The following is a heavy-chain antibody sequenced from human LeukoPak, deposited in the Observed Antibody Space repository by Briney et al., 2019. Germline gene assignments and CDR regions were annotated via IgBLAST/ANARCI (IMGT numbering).Heavy chain of an antibody. D-gene: IGHD3-3*01. Sequence: ASVKVSCKASGYTFTSYYMHWVRQAPGQGLEWMGIINPSGGSTSYAQKFQGRVTMTRDMSTSAVYMELSSLRSEDTAVYYCARDPPHTQKSIFGVVITGRGNDYWGQGTLVTVSS. CDR3: ARDPPHTQKSIFGVVITGRGNDY. J-gene: IGHJ4*02. CDR1: GYTFTSYY. V-gene: IGHV1-46*01. CDR2: INPSGGST.